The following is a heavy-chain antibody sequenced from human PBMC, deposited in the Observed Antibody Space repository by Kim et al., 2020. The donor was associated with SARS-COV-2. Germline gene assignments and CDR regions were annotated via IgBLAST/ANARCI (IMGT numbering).Heavy chain of an antibody. Sequence: VKGRLTIYRDNSKSTLFLQMNSLRAEDTAVYYCAKADYYDSTGGYYYGMDVWGQGTTVTVSS. CDR3: AKADYYDSTGGYYYGMDV. V-gene: IGHV3-23*01. J-gene: IGHJ6*02. D-gene: IGHD3-22*01.